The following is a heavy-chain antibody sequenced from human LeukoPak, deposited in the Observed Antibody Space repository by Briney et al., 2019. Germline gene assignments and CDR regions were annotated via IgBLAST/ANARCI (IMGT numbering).Heavy chain of an antibody. CDR3: ARVPVKADAFDI. CDR2: IYYSGST. Sequence: PSETLSLTCTVSGGSISSGGYYWSWIRQHPGKGLEWIGYIYYSGSTYYNPSLKSRVTISVDTSKNQFSLKLSSVTAADTAVYYCARVPVKADAFDIWGQGTMVTVSS. V-gene: IGHV4-31*03. J-gene: IGHJ3*02. CDR1: GGSISSGGYY.